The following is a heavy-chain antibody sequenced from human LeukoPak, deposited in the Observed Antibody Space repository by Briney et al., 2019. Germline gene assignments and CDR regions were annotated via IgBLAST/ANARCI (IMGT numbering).Heavy chain of an antibody. CDR1: GFTFNDYA. D-gene: IGHD6-13*01. CDR3: AKTPSPPLAAAGHVANYYYYMDV. J-gene: IGHJ6*03. V-gene: IGHV3-30-3*01. Sequence: GGSLRLSCAASGFTFNDYAMYWVRQAPGKGLEWVTLISYDGYDKSYADSVRGRFTISRDNSRNTLYLQMDSLRSEDTAVYYCAKTPSPPLAAAGHVANYYYYMDVWGKGTTVTVSS. CDR2: ISYDGYDK.